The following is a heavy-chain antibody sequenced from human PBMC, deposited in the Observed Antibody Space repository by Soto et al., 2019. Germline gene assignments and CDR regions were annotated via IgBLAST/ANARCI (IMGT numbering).Heavy chain of an antibody. CDR1: GFTFGYYA. Sequence: PGGSLRLSCTASGFTFGYYAMSWVRQSPGQGLEWVGLIRSKAYGGTTEYAASVKGRFTISRDDSKSIAYLQMNSLKTEDTAVYYCTIEVMDYWGQGTLVTVSS. CDR2: IRSKAYGGTT. J-gene: IGHJ4*02. D-gene: IGHD3-16*01. CDR3: TIEVMDY. V-gene: IGHV3-49*04.